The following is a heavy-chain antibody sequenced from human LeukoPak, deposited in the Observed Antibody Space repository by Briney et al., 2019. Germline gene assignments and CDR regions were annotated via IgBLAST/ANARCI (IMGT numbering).Heavy chain of an antibody. D-gene: IGHD6-13*01. CDR1: GFTFSSYG. CDR2: IWYDGSNK. V-gene: IGHV3-33*01. J-gene: IGHJ4*02. Sequence: GGSLRLSCAASGFTFSSYGMHWVRRAPGKGLEWVAVIWYDGSNKYYADSVKGRFTISRDNSKNTLYLQMNSLRAEDTAVYYCARDRDSSIVGTMDYWGQGTLVTVSS. CDR3: ARDRDSSIVGTMDY.